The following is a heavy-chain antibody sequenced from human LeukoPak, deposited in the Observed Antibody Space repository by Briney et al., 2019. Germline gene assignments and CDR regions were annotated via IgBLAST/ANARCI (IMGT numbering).Heavy chain of an antibody. D-gene: IGHD6-19*01. CDR3: ARVPGYSSGWYPYYFDY. Sequence: PGGSLRLSCAASGFTFSGYGMHWVRQAPGKGLEWVAFIRYDGSNKYYADSVKGRFTISRDNSKNTLYLQMNSLRAEDTALYYCARVPGYSSGWYPYYFDYWGQGTLVTVSS. V-gene: IGHV3-30*02. CDR1: GFTFSGYG. CDR2: IRYDGSNK. J-gene: IGHJ4*02.